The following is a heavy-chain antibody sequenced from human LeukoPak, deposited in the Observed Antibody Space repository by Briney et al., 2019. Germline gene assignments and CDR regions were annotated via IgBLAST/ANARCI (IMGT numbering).Heavy chain of an antibody. CDR3: ARDKVYCSSTSCYQGYYYMDV. Sequence: GGSLRLSCAAPGFTFSSYSMNWVRQAPGKGLEWVSSISSSSYIYYADSVKGRFTISRDNAKNSLYLQMNSLRAEDTAVYYCARDKVYCSSTSCYQGYYYMDVWGKGTTVTVSS. V-gene: IGHV3-21*01. CDR2: ISSSSYI. J-gene: IGHJ6*03. D-gene: IGHD2-2*01. CDR1: GFTFSSYS.